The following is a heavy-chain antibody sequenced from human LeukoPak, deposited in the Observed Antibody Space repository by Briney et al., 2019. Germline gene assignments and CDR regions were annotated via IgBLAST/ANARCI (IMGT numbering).Heavy chain of an antibody. Sequence: GGSLRLSCAASGFTFSSYAMSWVRQAPGKGLEWVSAISGSGGSTYYADSVKGRFTISRDNSKNTLYLQMNSLRAEDTAVYYCAKDLKCSSSWPGFDYWGQGTLVTVSS. V-gene: IGHV3-23*01. J-gene: IGHJ4*02. CDR2: ISGSGGST. CDR3: AKDLKCSSSWPGFDY. D-gene: IGHD6-13*01. CDR1: GFTFSSYA.